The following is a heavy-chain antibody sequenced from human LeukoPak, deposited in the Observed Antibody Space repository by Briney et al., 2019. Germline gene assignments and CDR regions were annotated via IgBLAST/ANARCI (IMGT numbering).Heavy chain of an antibody. CDR2: IYYSGST. D-gene: IGHD6-19*01. CDR3: ARESYSSGWFLVDY. J-gene: IGHJ4*02. CDR1: SGSISGYY. V-gene: IGHV4-59*01. Sequence: PSETLSLTCTVSSGSISGYYWSWIRQPPGKGLEWIGYIYYSGSTNYNPSLKSRVTISVDTSKNQFSLKLSSVTAADTAVYYCARESYSSGWFLVDYWGQGTLVTVSS.